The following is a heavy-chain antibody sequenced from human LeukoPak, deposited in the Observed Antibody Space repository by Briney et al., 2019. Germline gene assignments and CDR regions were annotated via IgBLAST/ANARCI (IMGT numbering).Heavy chain of an antibody. J-gene: IGHJ4*02. Sequence: ASVKVSCKASGYTFTGYYMHWVRQAPGQGLEWMGWINTNTRNPTYAQGFMGRFVFSLDTSVSTAYLQISSLKAEDTAVYYCARIRAPSSFGQRESDYWGQGTLVTVSS. CDR3: ARIRAPSSFGQRESDY. V-gene: IGHV7-4-1*02. CDR1: GYTFTGYY. D-gene: IGHD3-3*02. CDR2: INTNTRNP.